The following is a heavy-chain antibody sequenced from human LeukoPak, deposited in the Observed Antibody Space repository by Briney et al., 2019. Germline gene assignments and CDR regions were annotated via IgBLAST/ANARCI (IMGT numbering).Heavy chain of an antibody. CDR2: ISATGSTT. D-gene: IGHD1-26*01. Sequence: GGSLRLSCAASGFTFSTYAMTWVRQAPGKGQESVSLISATGSTTYYADSVKGRFTISRDNSKNTLYVQMNSLRGEDTAVYYCAKQEGATAYFDYWGQGTLVTVSS. CDR3: AKQEGATAYFDY. J-gene: IGHJ4*02. CDR1: GFTFSTYA. V-gene: IGHV3-23*01.